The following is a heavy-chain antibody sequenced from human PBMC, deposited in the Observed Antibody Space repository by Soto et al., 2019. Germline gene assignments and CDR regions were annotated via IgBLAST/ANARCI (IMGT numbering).Heavy chain of an antibody. CDR1: GFTFSSYA. J-gene: IGHJ5*02. CDR3: ARDSLRFLERNWFDP. CDR2: ISYDGSNK. V-gene: IGHV3-30-3*01. D-gene: IGHD3-3*01. Sequence: QVQLVESGGGVVQPGRSLRLSCAASGFTFSSYAMHWVRQAPGKGLEWVAVISYDGSNKYYADSVKGRFTISRDNSKNTLYLQMNSLRAEDTAVYYYARDSLRFLERNWFDPWGQGTLVTVSS.